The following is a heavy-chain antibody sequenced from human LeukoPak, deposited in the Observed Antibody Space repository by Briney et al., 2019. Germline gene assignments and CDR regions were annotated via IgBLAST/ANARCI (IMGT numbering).Heavy chain of an antibody. CDR3: ARVLEYYYYMDV. CDR2: IIPIFGTA. V-gene: IGHV1-69*05. Sequence: GASVKVSCKASGGTFSSYAISWVRQAPGQGLEWMGGIIPIFGTANYAQKLQGRVTMTTDTSTSTAYMELRSLRSDDTAVYYCARVLEYYYYMDVWGKGTTVTISS. J-gene: IGHJ6*03. CDR1: GGTFSSYA.